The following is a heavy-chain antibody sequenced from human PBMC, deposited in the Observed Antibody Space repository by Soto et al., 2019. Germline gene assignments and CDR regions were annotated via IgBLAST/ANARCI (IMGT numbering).Heavy chain of an antibody. CDR1: GFTFSNHG. Sequence: QMPLVESGGGVVQPGRPLTLSCATSGFTFSNHGIHWFRQAPGKGLEWVGDISYNGLDTWYANSVKGRCTIYRDNVKNTAYLQMNGLRLEGTAVYYCLTGQGHIGPDTRFDYWGQGTLVTVSP. CDR2: ISYNGLDT. J-gene: IGHJ4*02. CDR3: LTGQGHIGPDTRFDY. D-gene: IGHD3-9*01. V-gene: IGHV3-30*03.